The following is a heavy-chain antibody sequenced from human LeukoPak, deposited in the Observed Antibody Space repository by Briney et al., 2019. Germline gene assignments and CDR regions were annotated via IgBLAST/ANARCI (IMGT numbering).Heavy chain of an antibody. CDR1: GYTFTSYD. V-gene: IGHV1-8*03. J-gene: IGHJ3*02. CDR2: MNPNSGNT. D-gene: IGHD1-26*01. Sequence: ASVKVSCKASGYTFTSYDINWVRQATGQGLEWMGRMNPNSGNTGYAQKFQGRVTITRNTSISTAYMELSSLRSEDTAVYYCASTWEPELPHDAFDIWGRGTMVTVSS. CDR3: ASTWEPELPHDAFDI.